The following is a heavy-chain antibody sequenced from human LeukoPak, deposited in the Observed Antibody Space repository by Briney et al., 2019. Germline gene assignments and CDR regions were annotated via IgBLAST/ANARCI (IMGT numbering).Heavy chain of an antibody. CDR1: GFTFSSYS. Sequence: PGGSLRLSCAASGFTFSSYSMNWVRQAPGKGLEWVSSISSSSSYIYYADSVKGRFTISRDNAKNSLYLQMNSLRAEDTAVYYCARDSVHTAMVTGGIDYWGQGTLVTVSS. D-gene: IGHD5-18*01. CDR3: ARDSVHTAMVTGGIDY. V-gene: IGHV3-21*01. CDR2: ISSSSSYI. J-gene: IGHJ4*02.